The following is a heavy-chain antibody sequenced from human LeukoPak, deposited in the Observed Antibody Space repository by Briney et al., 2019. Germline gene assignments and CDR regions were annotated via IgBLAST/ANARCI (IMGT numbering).Heavy chain of an antibody. D-gene: IGHD2-2*01. J-gene: IGHJ4*02. CDR2: TRGSGGST. Sequence: TGGSLRLSCVASGFTFSSYGMSWVRQAPGKGLEWVSSTRGSGGSTYYADSVKGRFTISRDNSKNTLYLQMNSLRADDTAVYYCARDRSPYQLLISGIYFDYWGQGTLVTVSS. CDR1: GFTFSSYG. V-gene: IGHV3-23*01. CDR3: ARDRSPYQLLISGIYFDY.